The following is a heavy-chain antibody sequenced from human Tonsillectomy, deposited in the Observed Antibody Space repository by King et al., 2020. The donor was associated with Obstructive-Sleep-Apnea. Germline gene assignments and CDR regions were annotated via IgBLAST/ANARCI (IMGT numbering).Heavy chain of an antibody. D-gene: IGHD1-26*01. Sequence: VQLVESGGGLVQPGGSLRLSCAASGFTFSSYWMHWVRQAPGKGLVWVSRINPDVGGTIYADSVKGRFTISRDNAKNTLFLQMNSLRAEDTAVYYCARPTTTLHYWGQGTLVTVSS. V-gene: IGHV3-74*01. CDR3: ARPTTTLHY. J-gene: IGHJ4*02. CDR2: INPDVGGT. CDR1: GFTFSSYW.